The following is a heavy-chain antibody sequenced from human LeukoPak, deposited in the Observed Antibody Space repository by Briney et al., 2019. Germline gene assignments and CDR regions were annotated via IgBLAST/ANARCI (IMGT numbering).Heavy chain of an antibody. J-gene: IGHJ4*02. V-gene: IGHV1-8*02. CDR3: ARGPVAATPGFCDY. D-gene: IGHD2-15*01. CDR2: MNPKSGDT. CDR1: GYSFTNYD. Sequence: GSVKVSCKASGYSFTNYDINWVRQATGQGLEWMGWMNPKSGDTGYSQKFQGRVTMTRDTSISTAYMELSRLRSDDTAVYYCARGPVAATPGFCDYWGQGTLVTVSS.